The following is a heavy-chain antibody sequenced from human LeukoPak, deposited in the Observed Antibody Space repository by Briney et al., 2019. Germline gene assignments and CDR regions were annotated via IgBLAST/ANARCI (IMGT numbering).Heavy chain of an antibody. CDR1: GYTFTGYY. J-gene: IGHJ3*02. D-gene: IGHD6-13*01. Sequence: ASVKVSCKASGYTFTGYYMHWVRQAPGQGLEWMGWINPNSGGTNYAQKFQGWVTMTRDTSISTAYMELSRLRSDDTAVYYCARDRGAAAVNDAFDIWGQGTMVTVSS. CDR2: INPNSGGT. V-gene: IGHV1-2*04. CDR3: ARDRGAAAVNDAFDI.